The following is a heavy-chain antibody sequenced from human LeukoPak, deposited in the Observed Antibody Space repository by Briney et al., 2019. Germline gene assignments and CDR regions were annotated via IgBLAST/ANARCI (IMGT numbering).Heavy chain of an antibody. CDR2: INPSGGST. J-gene: IGHJ6*03. V-gene: IGHV1-46*01. Sequence: ASVKVSCKASGYTFTSYYMHWVRQAPGQGLEWMGIINPSGGSTSYAQKFQGRVTMTRDTSISTAYMELSRLRSDDTAVYYCAVDFWSGKYYMDVWGKGTTVTVSS. D-gene: IGHD3-3*01. CDR3: AVDFWSGKYYMDV. CDR1: GYTFTSYY.